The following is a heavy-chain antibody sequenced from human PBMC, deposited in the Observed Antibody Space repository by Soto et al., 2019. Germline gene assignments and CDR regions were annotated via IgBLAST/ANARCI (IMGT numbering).Heavy chain of an antibody. CDR1: GGSISSYY. Sequence: QVQLQESGPGLVKPSETLSLTCTVSGGSISSYYWSWIRQPPGKGLEWIGYIYYSGSTNYNPSLTSRVTISVDTSKNQFSLKLSSVTAADTAVYYCPRMPGTVVIRYYYGMDVWGQGTTVTVSS. CDR2: IYYSGST. D-gene: IGHD2-21*01. CDR3: PRMPGTVVIRYYYGMDV. J-gene: IGHJ6*02. V-gene: IGHV4-59*01.